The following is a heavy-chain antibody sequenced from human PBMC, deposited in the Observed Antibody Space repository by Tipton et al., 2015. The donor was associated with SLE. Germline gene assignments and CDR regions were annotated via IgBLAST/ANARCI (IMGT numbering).Heavy chain of an antibody. CDR2: INYGGST. Sequence: TLSLTCTVSGGSITNYYWSWIRQPPGKGLECIGYINYGGSTYYKPSLKSRLTISVDTSKNQCSLKLSSVTAADTAVYFCARGGVGGYDYFDYWGQGTLVTVSS. CDR3: ARGGVGGYDYFDY. V-gene: IGHV4-59*12. D-gene: IGHD5-12*01. J-gene: IGHJ4*02. CDR1: GGSITNYY.